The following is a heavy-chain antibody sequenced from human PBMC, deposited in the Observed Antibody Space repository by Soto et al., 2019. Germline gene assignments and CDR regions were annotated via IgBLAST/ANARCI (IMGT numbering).Heavy chain of an antibody. J-gene: IGHJ4*02. CDR2: IHSSGNL. V-gene: IGHV4-4*07. CDR3: ARDVGKNY. Sequence: LSLTCTVSGASVSSYYWSWFRQPVGKGLEWIGRIHSSGNLNYNPSLESRVTMSLDTSKNQFSLRLTSVTAADTALYLCARDVGKNYWGQGIRVTVSS. CDR1: GASVSSYY. D-gene: IGHD3-10*01.